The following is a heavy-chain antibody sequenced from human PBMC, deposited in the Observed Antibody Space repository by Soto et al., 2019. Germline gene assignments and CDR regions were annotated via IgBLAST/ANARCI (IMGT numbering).Heavy chain of an antibody. Sequence: QVQLVESGVGVVQPGRSLRLSCAASGFIFSSFAVYWVRQAPGKGLEWVAVISSDGTKKYYADSVKGRFTISRDNSQNTLFLQMNSLRAEDTALYYCTRDMDYGDRAFGDYWGQGTLVTVSS. D-gene: IGHD4-17*01. CDR3: TRDMDYGDRAFGDY. CDR1: GFIFSSFA. J-gene: IGHJ4*02. V-gene: IGHV3-30-3*01. CDR2: ISSDGTKK.